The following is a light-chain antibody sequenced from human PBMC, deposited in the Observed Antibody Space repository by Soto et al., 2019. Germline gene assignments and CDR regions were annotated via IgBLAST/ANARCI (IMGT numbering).Light chain of an antibody. Sequence: DIRMTQSPSTLSASIRDRVTITCRASQSINTCLAWHQQKPGKAPKLLIYGASSLHTGVPPRFSGSGSGTEFTLTIRSLQSEDIATYYCQHYYSWPRTFGQGTKVDIK. J-gene: IGKJ1*01. CDR2: GAS. CDR3: QHYYSWPRT. V-gene: IGKV1-5*01. CDR1: QSINTC.